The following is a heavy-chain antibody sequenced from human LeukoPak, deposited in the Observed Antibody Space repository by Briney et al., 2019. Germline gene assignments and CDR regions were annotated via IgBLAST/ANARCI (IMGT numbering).Heavy chain of an antibody. CDR3: ARDPLNYYGSGSFPGGY. V-gene: IGHV3-23*01. D-gene: IGHD3-10*01. CDR1: GFTFSSYA. CDR2: ISSSGSGT. Sequence: GGSLRLSCAASGFTFSSYAMSWVRQAPGKGLEWVSAISSSGSGTYYADSVKGRFAISRDSSKNTLYLQMNSLRAEDTAVYYCARDPLNYYGSGSFPGGYWGQGTLVTVSS. J-gene: IGHJ4*02.